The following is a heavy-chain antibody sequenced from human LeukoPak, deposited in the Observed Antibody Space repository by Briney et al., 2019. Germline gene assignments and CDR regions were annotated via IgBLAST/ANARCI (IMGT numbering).Heavy chain of an antibody. CDR2: INHSGST. J-gene: IGHJ4*02. V-gene: IGHV4-34*01. CDR3: ARATGYSYGFRTIDFDY. CDR1: GGSFSGYY. Sequence: PSETLSLTCAVYGGSFSGYYWSWIRQPPGKGLEWIGEINHSGSTNYNPSLKSRVTISVDTSKNRFSLKLSSVTAADTAVYYCARATGYSYGFRTIDFDYWGQGTLVTVSS. D-gene: IGHD5-18*01.